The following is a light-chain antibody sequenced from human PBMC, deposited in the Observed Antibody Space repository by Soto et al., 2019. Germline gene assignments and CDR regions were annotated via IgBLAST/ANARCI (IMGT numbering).Light chain of an antibody. CDR1: QSVLYSSNNKNY. J-gene: IGKJ4*01. Sequence: DIVMTQSPDSLAVSLGERATINCKSSQSVLYSSNNKNYLAWYQQKPGQPPKLLIYWASTRESGVPDRFSGSGSGTDFTLTISSLQAEDVAVYYCQQYSVRPLTFGGGTKVEIK. CDR2: WAS. V-gene: IGKV4-1*01. CDR3: QQYSVRPLT.